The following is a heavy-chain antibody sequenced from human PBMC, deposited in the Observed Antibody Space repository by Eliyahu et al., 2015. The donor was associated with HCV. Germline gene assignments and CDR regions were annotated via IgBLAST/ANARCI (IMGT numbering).Heavy chain of an antibody. CDR3: ARLYPDSPWFDP. CDR1: GGSISSSSYY. Sequence: QLQLQESGPGLVKPSETLSLTCTVSGGSISSSSYYWGWIRQPPGKGLEWIGSIYYSGSTYYNPSLKSRVTISVDTSKNQFSLKLSSVTAADTAVYYCARLYPDSPWFDPWGQGTLVTVSS. D-gene: IGHD1-14*01. J-gene: IGHJ5*02. V-gene: IGHV4-39*01. CDR2: IYYSGST.